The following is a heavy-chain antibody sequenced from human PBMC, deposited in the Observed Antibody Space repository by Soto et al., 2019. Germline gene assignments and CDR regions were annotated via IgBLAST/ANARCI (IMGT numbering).Heavy chain of an antibody. V-gene: IGHV3-7*01. Sequence: GGSLSLSCAASGFTFSSYWMSWVRQAPGKGLEWVANIKQDGSEKYYVDSVKGRFTISRDNAKNSLDLQMNSLRAEDTAVYYCARVPTALQGLYYYYHYMDVWGKGTTVTVSS. CDR3: ARVPTALQGLYYYYHYMDV. CDR1: GFTFSSYW. D-gene: IGHD3-10*01. CDR2: IKQDGSEK. J-gene: IGHJ6*03.